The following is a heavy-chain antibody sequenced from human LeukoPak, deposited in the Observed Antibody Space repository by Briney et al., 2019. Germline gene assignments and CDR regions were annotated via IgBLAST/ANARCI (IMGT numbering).Heavy chain of an antibody. Sequence: ASVKVSCKASGYTFTSYDINWVRQAPGQGLEWMGWINPNSGGTNYAQKFQGRVTMTRDTSISTAYMELSRLRSDDTAVYYCARVYGGTDAFDIWGQGTMVTVSS. D-gene: IGHD4-23*01. CDR2: INPNSGGT. V-gene: IGHV1-2*02. CDR3: ARVYGGTDAFDI. CDR1: GYTFTSYD. J-gene: IGHJ3*02.